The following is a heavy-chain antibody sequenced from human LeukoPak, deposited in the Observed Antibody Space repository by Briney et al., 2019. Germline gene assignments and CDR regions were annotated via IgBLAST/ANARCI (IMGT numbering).Heavy chain of an antibody. CDR3: ARGPDTAMEDDAFDI. J-gene: IGHJ3*02. V-gene: IGHV3-30*03. D-gene: IGHD5-18*01. Sequence: PGGSLRLSCAASGFTFSSYGMHWVCQAPGKGLEWEAVISYDGSNKYYADSVKGRFTISRDNSKNTLYLQMNSLRAEDTAVYYCARGPDTAMEDDAFDIWGQGTMVTVSS. CDR1: GFTFSSYG. CDR2: ISYDGSNK.